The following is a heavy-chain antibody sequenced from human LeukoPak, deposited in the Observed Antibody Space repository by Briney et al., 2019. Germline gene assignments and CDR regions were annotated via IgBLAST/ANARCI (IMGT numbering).Heavy chain of an antibody. CDR2: ISYDGSNK. Sequence: SGGSLRLSCVASGFTFSSYAMHWVRQAPGKGLEWVAVISYDGSNKWNADSVKGRFTISRDNSKNTVYLQMNSLRPEDTAVYYCARARGAAGTYFGSVHDAFDIWGQGTMVTVSS. V-gene: IGHV3-30*04. D-gene: IGHD6-13*01. J-gene: IGHJ3*02. CDR1: GFTFSSYA. CDR3: ARARGAAGTYFGSVHDAFDI.